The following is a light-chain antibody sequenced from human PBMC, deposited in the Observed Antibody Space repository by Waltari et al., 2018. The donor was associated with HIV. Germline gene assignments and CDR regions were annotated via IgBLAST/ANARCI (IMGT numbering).Light chain of an antibody. V-gene: IGLV1-44*01. CDR1: SSNIGSNT. J-gene: IGLJ3*02. CDR2: SNN. CDR3: AAWDDSLGGVV. Sequence: QSVLTQPPSASGTPGQRVTISCSGSSSNIGSNTVNWYQQLPGTAPKVLLYSNNQRPSGVPDRFSDSKSGTSASLAISGLQSEDEADYYCAAWDDSLGGVVFGGGTKLTVL.